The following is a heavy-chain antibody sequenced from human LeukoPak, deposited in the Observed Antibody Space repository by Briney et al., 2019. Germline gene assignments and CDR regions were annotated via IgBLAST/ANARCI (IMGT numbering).Heavy chain of an antibody. D-gene: IGHD3-10*01. V-gene: IGHV4-34*01. CDR3: ARHRPYYYGSGSPLRAFDI. CDR2: INHSGST. Sequence: PSETLTLTCAVYGGSFSGYYWSWIRQPPGKGLEWIGEINHSGSTNYNPSLKSRVTISVDTSKNQFSLKLSSVTAADTAVYYCARHRPYYYGSGSPLRAFDIWGQGTMVTVSS. J-gene: IGHJ3*02. CDR1: GGSFSGYY.